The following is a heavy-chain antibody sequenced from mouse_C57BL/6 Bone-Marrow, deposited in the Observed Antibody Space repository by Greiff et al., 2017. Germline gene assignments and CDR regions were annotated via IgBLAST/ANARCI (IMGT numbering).Heavy chain of an antibody. D-gene: IGHD2-5*01. Sequence: EVQLVESGGGLVKPGGSLKLSCAASGFTFSSYAMYWVRQTPEKRLEWVATISAGGSYTYYPDNVKGRFTISRDNAKNNLYLQLSHLKSEDTAMYYCARKIYYSNSYFDYWGQGTTLTVSS. CDR3: ARKIYYSNSYFDY. CDR2: ISAGGSYT. J-gene: IGHJ2*01. CDR1: GFTFSSYA. V-gene: IGHV5-4*01.